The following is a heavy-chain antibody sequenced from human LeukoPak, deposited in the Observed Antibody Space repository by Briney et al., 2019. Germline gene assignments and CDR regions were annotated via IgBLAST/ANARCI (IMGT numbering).Heavy chain of an antibody. CDR3: ARDRSDDYDILTGYFRLGAFDI. Sequence: SETLSLTCTVSGGSISSYYWSWIRQPPGKGLEWIGYIYYSGSTNYNPSLKSRVTISVDTSKNQFSLKLSSVTAADTAVYYCARDRSDDYDILTGYFRLGAFDIWGQGTMVTVSS. CDR2: IYYSGST. CDR1: GGSISSYY. J-gene: IGHJ3*02. V-gene: IGHV4-59*01. D-gene: IGHD3-9*01.